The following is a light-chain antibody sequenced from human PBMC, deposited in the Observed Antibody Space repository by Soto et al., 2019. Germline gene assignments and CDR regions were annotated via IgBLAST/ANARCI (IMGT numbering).Light chain of an antibody. V-gene: IGLV1-40*01. CDR1: SSNIGAVYD. Sequence: QSVRTQPPSVSGAPGQRVTISCTGSSSNIGAVYDVHWYQQLPGTAPKLLIYGNSNRPSGVPDRFSGSKSGSSASLAITWLKAEDEADDYCQSYDSRLSVLFGGGTKVTVL. CDR3: QSYDSRLSVL. CDR2: GNS. J-gene: IGLJ2*01.